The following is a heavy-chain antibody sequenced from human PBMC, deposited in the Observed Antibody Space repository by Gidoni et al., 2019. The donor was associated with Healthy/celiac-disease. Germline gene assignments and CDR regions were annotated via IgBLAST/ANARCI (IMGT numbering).Heavy chain of an antibody. J-gene: IGHJ6*02. CDR2: INPRCGST. D-gene: IGHD2-8*02. CDR1: VYTFTSYY. CDR3: AGDNACRTVSTGYYYGMDL. Sequence: QGQLVQSGAEVKKPGASGKVSCKASVYTFTSYYRHWVRQAPGQGREWMGIINPRCGSTRYAQMSQGRVTTTNDTSLSTVYMSPTSLSSEYSAVYYCAGDNACRTVSTGYYYGMDLWGQGTTVTVSS. V-gene: IGHV1-46*01.